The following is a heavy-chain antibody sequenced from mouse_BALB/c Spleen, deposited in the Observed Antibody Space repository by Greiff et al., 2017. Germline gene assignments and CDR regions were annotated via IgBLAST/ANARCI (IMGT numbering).Heavy chain of an antibody. CDR1: GFTFSSYG. CDR2: INSNGGST. V-gene: IGHV5-6-3*01. Sequence: EVHLVESGGGLVQPGGSLKLSCAASGFTFSSYGMSWVRQTPDKRLELVATINSNGGSTYYPDSVKGRFTISRDNAKNTLYLQMSSLKSEDTAMYYCAMITFYAMDYWGQGTSVTVSS. J-gene: IGHJ4*01. D-gene: IGHD2-4*01. CDR3: AMITFYAMDY.